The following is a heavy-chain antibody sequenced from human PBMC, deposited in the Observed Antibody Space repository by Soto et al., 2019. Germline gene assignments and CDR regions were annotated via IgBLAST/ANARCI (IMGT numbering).Heavy chain of an antibody. CDR1: GYTFTSYD. Sequence: QVQLVQSGAEVKKPGASVKVSCKASGYTFTSYDINWVRQATGQGLEGMGWMNPNRGNTGYAQKFQVRGTMTRNTPISTANMELSSLKSEDTAVYYCARCRQRYCSGGSCYALGNWFDPWGQGTLVTVSS. CDR3: ARCRQRYCSGGSCYALGNWFDP. J-gene: IGHJ5*02. V-gene: IGHV1-8*01. CDR2: MNPNRGNT. D-gene: IGHD2-15*01.